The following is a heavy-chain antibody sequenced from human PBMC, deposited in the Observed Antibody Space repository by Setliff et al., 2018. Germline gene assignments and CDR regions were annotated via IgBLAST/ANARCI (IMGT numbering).Heavy chain of an antibody. CDR3: AKDYDSSGYPRYYFDY. Sequence: GGSLRLSCAASGFTFDDYAMHWVRQAPGKGLEWVSGISWNSGSIGYADSVKGRFTISRDNAKNSLYLQMNSLRAEDMALYYCAKDYDSSGYPRYYFDYWGQGTLGTVSS. V-gene: IGHV3-9*03. D-gene: IGHD3-22*01. J-gene: IGHJ4*02. CDR2: ISWNSGSI. CDR1: GFTFDDYA.